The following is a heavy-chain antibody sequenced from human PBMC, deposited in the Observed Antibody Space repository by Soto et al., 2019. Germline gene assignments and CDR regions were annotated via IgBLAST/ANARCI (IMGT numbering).Heavy chain of an antibody. CDR3: AFRNLSYYFDF. CDR2: IWYDGIDK. D-gene: IGHD1-1*01. V-gene: IGHV3-33*01. Sequence: TGGSLRLSCAASGFTFSGFVMHWVRQAPGKGLEWVAIIWYDGIDKYYADSVKGRFTISRDNSKNTLYLQMNSLRAEDTAVYHCAFRNLSYYFDFWGPGPRLTLSS. J-gene: IGHJ4*02. CDR1: GFTFSGFV.